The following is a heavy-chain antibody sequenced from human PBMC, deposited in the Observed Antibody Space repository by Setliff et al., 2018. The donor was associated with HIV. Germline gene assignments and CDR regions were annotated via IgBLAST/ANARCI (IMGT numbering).Heavy chain of an antibody. D-gene: IGHD3-16*01. CDR2: INQVESEK. V-gene: IGHV3-7*01. Sequence: GASVKVSCAASGFTFSSFWMSWVRQAPGKGLEWVANINQVESEKYYVDSVKGRFTISRDNAKNSLYLQMNSLGVEDTAIYFCVRGKRYAYTSGGLDVWGQGTTVTVS. J-gene: IGHJ6*02. CDR3: VRGKRYAYTSGGLDV. CDR1: GFTFSSFW.